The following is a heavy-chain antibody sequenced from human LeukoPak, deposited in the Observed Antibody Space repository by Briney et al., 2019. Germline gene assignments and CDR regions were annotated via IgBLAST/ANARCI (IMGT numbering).Heavy chain of an antibody. CDR3: SRGLHDYGDSNYYFDQ. J-gene: IGHJ4*02. CDR1: GFSFGDDA. D-gene: IGHD4-17*01. Sequence: GGSLRLSCTASGFSFGDDAWSWFRQAPGKGLEFVCFIRKKGYGETTDYAASVRGRFTISRVDAKSIAYLQMNSLEIEDTALYYCSRGLHDYGDSNYYFDQWGRGTQVTVSS. CDR2: IRKKGYGETT. V-gene: IGHV3-49*03.